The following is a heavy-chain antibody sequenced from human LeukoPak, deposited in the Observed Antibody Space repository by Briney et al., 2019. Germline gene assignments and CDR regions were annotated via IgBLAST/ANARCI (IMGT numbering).Heavy chain of an antibody. Sequence: SVKVSCKASGGTFGSYAISWVRQAPGQGLEWMGGIIPIFGTANYAQKFQGRVTITADESTGTAYMELSSLRSEDTAVYYCASNGDYLDLFDYWGQGTLVTVSS. D-gene: IGHD4-17*01. CDR3: ASNGDYLDLFDY. J-gene: IGHJ4*02. CDR1: GGTFGSYA. V-gene: IGHV1-69*13. CDR2: IIPIFGTA.